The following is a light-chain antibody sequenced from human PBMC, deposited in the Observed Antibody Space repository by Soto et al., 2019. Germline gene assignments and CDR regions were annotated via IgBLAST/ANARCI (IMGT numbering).Light chain of an antibody. J-gene: IGLJ3*02. Sequence: QLVLTQPPSVSGAPGQRATISCTGGSSNIGAGYDVHWYQQLPGAAPKLLIAAVTSRPSGVPDRFSGSKSGTSAYLAITGLQAEDEADYYCQSYDRSLSGWVFGGGTKLTVL. CDR1: SSNIGAGYD. V-gene: IGLV1-40*01. CDR2: AVT. CDR3: QSYDRSLSGWV.